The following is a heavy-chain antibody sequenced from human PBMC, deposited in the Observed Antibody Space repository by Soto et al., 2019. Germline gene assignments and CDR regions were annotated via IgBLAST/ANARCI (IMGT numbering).Heavy chain of an antibody. Sequence: EVQLLESGGGLVQPGGSLRLSCAASAFTFSNYAMTWVRQAPGKGLECVSAISGRGDHTFYADSVKGRFTISRDNSKNTLFLQINSLRAEDTAIYYCAKGGPYSSSWYWLPSYWGQGTLVTVSS. V-gene: IGHV3-23*01. J-gene: IGHJ4*02. CDR3: AKGGPYSSSWYWLPSY. CDR1: AFTFSNYA. D-gene: IGHD6-13*01. CDR2: ISGRGDHT.